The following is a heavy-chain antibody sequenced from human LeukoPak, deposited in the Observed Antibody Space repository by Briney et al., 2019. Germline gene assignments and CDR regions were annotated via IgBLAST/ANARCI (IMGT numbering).Heavy chain of an antibody. CDR3: ARDGGLHTNFDY. D-gene: IGHD2-15*01. V-gene: IGHV3-7*01. Sequence: PGGSLRLSCAASGFTFSSHDMSWVRQAPGKGLEWVANTKPDGSAEYYADSVRGRFSTSRDNANNLLYLQMNSLRAEDTAVYYCARDGGLHTNFDYWGQGTLVTVSS. J-gene: IGHJ4*02. CDR1: GFTFSSHD. CDR2: TKPDGSAE.